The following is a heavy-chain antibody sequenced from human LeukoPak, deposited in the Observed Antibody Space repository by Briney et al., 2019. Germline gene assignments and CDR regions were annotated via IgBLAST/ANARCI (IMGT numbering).Heavy chain of an antibody. CDR2: ISAYNGNT. CDR3: AYDYSNYSPLWFDP. V-gene: IGHV1-18*01. CDR1: GYTFTSYG. Sequence: GASVKVSCKASGYTFTSYGISWVRQAPGQGLEWLGWISAYNGNTNYAQKLQGRVTMTTDTSTSTAYMELRSLRSDDTAVYYCAYDYSNYSPLWFDPWGQGTLVTVSS. D-gene: IGHD4-11*01. J-gene: IGHJ5*02.